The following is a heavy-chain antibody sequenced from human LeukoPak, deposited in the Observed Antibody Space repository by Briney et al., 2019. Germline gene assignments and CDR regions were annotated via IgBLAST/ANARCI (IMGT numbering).Heavy chain of an antibody. J-gene: IGHJ3*02. CDR2: ISSSSSYI. V-gene: IGHV3-21*01. CDR1: GFTFSSYS. D-gene: IGHD4-17*01. CDR3: ASATVTTNAFDI. Sequence: RPGGSLRLSCAASGFTFSSYSTNWVRQAPGKGLEWVSSISSSSSYIYYADSVKGRFTISRDNAKNSLYLQMNSLRAEDTAVYYCASATVTTNAFDIWGQGTMVTVSS.